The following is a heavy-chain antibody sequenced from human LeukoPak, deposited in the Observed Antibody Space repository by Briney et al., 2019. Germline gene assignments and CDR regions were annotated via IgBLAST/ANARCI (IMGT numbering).Heavy chain of an antibody. V-gene: IGHV3-30-3*01. CDR2: ISYDGSNK. CDR3: AREGRSSSWYYYGMDV. Sequence: PGGSLRLSCAASGFTFSSYAMHWVRQAPGKGLEWVAVISYDGSNKYYADSVKGRFTISRDNSKNTLYLQMNSLRAEDTAVYYCAREGRSSSWYYYGMDVWGQGTLVTVSS. CDR1: GFTFSSYA. D-gene: IGHD6-13*01. J-gene: IGHJ6*02.